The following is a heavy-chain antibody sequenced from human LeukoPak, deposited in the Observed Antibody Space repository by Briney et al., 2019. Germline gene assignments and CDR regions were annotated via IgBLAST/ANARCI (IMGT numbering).Heavy chain of an antibody. Sequence: ASVKVSCKASGYTFTSYAMHWVRQAPGQRLEWMGWINAGNGNTKYSQELQGRVTITRDTSSSTAYMELSSLRSEDMAVSYCARDDFGYWGQGTLVTVSS. CDR3: ARDDFGY. CDR1: GYTFTSYA. V-gene: IGHV1-3*03. J-gene: IGHJ4*02. CDR2: INAGNGNT.